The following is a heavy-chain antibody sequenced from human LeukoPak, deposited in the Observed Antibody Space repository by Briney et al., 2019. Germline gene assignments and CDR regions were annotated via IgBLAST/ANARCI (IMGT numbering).Heavy chain of an antibody. CDR3: ASIAAAGPYYFDY. D-gene: IGHD6-13*01. V-gene: IGHV4-34*01. J-gene: IGHJ4*02. CDR1: GFTFSSYS. Sequence: GSLRLSCAASGFTFSSYSMNWVRQPPGKGLEWIGEINHSGSTNYNPSLKSRVTISVDTSKNQFSLKLSSVTAADTAVYYCASIAAAGPYYFDYWGQGTLVTVSS. CDR2: INHSGST.